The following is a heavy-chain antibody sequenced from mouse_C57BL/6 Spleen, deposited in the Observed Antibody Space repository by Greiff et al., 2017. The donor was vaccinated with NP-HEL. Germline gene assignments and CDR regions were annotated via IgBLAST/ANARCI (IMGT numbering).Heavy chain of an antibody. J-gene: IGHJ4*01. CDR1: GYTFTGYW. Sequence: QVQLQQSGAELMKPGASVKLSCKATGYTFTGYWIEWVKQRPGHGLEWIGEILPGSGSTNYNEKFKGKATFTADTSSNTAYMQLSSLTTEDSAIYYCAQGQIRLRTDYYAMDYWGQGTSVTVSS. D-gene: IGHD3-2*02. CDR2: ILPGSGST. CDR3: AQGQIRLRTDYYAMDY. V-gene: IGHV1-9*01.